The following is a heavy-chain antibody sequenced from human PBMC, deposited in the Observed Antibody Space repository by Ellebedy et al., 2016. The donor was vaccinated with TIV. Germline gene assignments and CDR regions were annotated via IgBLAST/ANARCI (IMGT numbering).Heavy chain of an antibody. D-gene: IGHD3-3*01. CDR3: ARPYDDFWSGYYD. V-gene: IGHV4-39*01. CDR1: GASISNNEDY. Sequence: SETLSLTXTVSGASISNNEDYWGWIRQPPGKGLEWIGTVHYSGTTYYSPSLESRITISVDTSKNQLSLRLTSVTAADTAVYYCARPYDDFWSGYYDWGHGTPVTVSS. CDR2: VHYSGTT. J-gene: IGHJ4*01.